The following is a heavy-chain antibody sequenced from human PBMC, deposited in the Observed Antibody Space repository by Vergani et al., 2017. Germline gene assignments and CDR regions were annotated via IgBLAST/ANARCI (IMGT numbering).Heavy chain of an antibody. CDR2: ISGSGGST. CDR1: GFTFSSYA. CDR3: AKGGGGDYYDSSGYYPAYFQH. V-gene: IGHV3-23*04. Sequence: EVQLVESGGGLVKPGGSLRLSCAASGFTFSSYAMSWVRQAPGKGLEWVSAISGSGGSTYYADSVKGRFTISRDNSKNTLYLQMNSLRAEDTAVYYCAKGGGGDYYDSSGYYPAYFQHWGQGTLVTVSS. D-gene: IGHD3-22*01. J-gene: IGHJ1*01.